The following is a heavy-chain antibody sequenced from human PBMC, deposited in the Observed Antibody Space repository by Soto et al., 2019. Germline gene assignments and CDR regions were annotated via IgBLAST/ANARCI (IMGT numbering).Heavy chain of an antibody. CDR2: ISIKPNNYAT. CDR1: GFTFRGST. V-gene: IGHV3-73*01. Sequence: PGGSLRLSCVASGFTFRGSTIHWVRQASGKGLEWIGLISIKPNNYATVYGASVTGRFTISRDDSKNTAYLHMNSLKTEDTAVYYCTRDYEKSNYYFDYWGRGTLVTVSS. D-gene: IGHD3-22*01. J-gene: IGHJ4*02. CDR3: TRDYEKSNYYFDY.